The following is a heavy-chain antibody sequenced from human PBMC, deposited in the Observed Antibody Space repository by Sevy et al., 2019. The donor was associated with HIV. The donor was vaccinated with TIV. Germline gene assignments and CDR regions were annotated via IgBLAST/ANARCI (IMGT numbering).Heavy chain of an antibody. Sequence: GGSLRLSCAASGFTFSSYAMSWVRQAPGKGLEWVSAISGSGGSTYYADSVKGRFTISRDNSKNTLYLQMNSLRAEDTAVYYCAKDFEDYGDYAGRDYWGQGTLVTVSS. CDR3: AKDFEDYGDYAGRDY. D-gene: IGHD4-17*01. J-gene: IGHJ4*02. V-gene: IGHV3-23*01. CDR2: ISGSGGST. CDR1: GFTFSSYA.